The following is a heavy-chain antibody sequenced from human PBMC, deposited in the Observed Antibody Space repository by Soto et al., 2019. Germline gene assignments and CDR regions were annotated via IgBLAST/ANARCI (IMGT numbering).Heavy chain of an antibody. Sequence: GGSLRLSCAASGFTFSSYGMHWVRQAPGKGLEWVAVISYDGSNKYYADSVKGRFTISRDNSKNTLYLQMNSLRAEDTAVYYCSKAGPRSRRLYGMDVWGQGPQVTGS. CDR3: SKAGPRSRRLYGMDV. V-gene: IGHV3-30*18. CDR2: ISYDGSNK. D-gene: IGHD2-2*01. J-gene: IGHJ6*02. CDR1: GFTFSSYG.